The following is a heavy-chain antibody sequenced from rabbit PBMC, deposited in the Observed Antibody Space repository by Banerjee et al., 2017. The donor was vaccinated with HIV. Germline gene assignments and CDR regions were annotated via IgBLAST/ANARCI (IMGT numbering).Heavy chain of an antibody. CDR1: GFDLSSAYY. D-gene: IGHD4-1*01. J-gene: IGHJ6*01. CDR3: ARDVDSSPDTDYGMDL. CDR2: VDVSTTSPT. Sequence: QEQLEESGGGLVKPEGSLTLTCTASGFDLSSAYYMCWVRQAPGKGPEWVACVDVSTTSPTYYATWAKGRFTISKNSSTTVTLQMTSLTAADTATYFCARDVDSSPDTDYGMDLWGPGTLVTVS. V-gene: IGHV1S45*01.